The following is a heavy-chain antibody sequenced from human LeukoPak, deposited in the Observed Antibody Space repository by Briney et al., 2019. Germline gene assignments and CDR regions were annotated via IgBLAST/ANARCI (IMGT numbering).Heavy chain of an antibody. D-gene: IGHD5-12*01. CDR2: IYHSGST. V-gene: IGHV4-39*06. CDR1: GGSISSSSYY. J-gene: IGHJ3*02. CDR3: ARSCRILDIVATIRARLGGNGFDI. Sequence: PSETLSLTCTVSGGSISSSSYYWGWIRQPPGKGLEWIGSIYHSGSTHYNPSLKSRVTIAVETSKNQFPLKLSSVTAADKAVYYCARSCRILDIVATIRARLGGNGFDIWGQGTMVTVSS.